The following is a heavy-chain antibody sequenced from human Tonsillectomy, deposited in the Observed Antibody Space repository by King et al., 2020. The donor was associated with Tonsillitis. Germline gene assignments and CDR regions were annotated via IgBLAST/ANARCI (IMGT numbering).Heavy chain of an antibody. V-gene: IGHV1-69*01. D-gene: IGHD6-19*01. Sequence: QLVQSGAEVKKPGSSVKVSCRASGGTFSSYAISWVRQAPGQGLEWMGGIIPIFGTANYAQKFQGRVTITADESTSRAYMELSSLRSEDTAVYYCARDSWVAGTKGNGMDVWGQGTTVTVSS. CDR2: IIPIFGTA. J-gene: IGHJ6*02. CDR1: GGTFSSYA. CDR3: ARDSWVAGTKGNGMDV.